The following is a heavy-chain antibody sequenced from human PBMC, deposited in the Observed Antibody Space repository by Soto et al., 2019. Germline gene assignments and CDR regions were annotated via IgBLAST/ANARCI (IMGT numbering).Heavy chain of an antibody. Sequence: PGGSLRLSCAASGFTFSSYAMSWVRQAPGKGLEWVSSISSSSSYIYYADSLKGRFTISRDNAKNSLYLQMNSLRAEDTAVYYCARDLAAATKIYYYYYGMDVWGQGTAVTVSS. CDR3: ARDLAAATKIYYYYYGMDV. CDR2: ISSSSSYI. V-gene: IGHV3-21*01. J-gene: IGHJ6*02. D-gene: IGHD6-13*01. CDR1: GFTFSSYA.